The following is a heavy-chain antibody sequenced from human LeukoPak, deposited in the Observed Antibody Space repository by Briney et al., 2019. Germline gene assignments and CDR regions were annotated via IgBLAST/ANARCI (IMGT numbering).Heavy chain of an antibody. D-gene: IGHD2-15*01. J-gene: IGHJ4*02. CDR1: GFSFSNYW. Sequence: GGSLRLSCAASGFSFSNYWMHWVRQAPGKGLVWVSRINSDGSSTSYADSVKGRFTISRDNAKNTLHLQMNSLRVEDAAVYYCTRAPAPQGWYDYWGLGTLVTVSS. V-gene: IGHV3-74*01. CDR3: TRAPAPQGWYDY. CDR2: INSDGSST.